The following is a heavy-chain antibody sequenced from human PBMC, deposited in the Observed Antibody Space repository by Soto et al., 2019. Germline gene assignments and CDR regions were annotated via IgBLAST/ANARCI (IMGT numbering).Heavy chain of an antibody. V-gene: IGHV4-59*01. CDR2: IYYSGDT. CDR1: GGSISSYT. CDR3: ARGKEVHRD. J-gene: IGHJ4*02. Sequence: SETLSLTCTVSGGSISSYTWHWIRQPPGKGLEYIGYIYYSGDTTYNPSLKSRVTISFDTSKNLFSLILSSVTAADTAVYFCARGKEVHRDWGQGTLVTVSS.